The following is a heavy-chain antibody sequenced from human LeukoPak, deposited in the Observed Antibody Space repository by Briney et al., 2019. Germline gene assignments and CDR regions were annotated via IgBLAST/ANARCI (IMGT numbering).Heavy chain of an antibody. J-gene: IGHJ3*02. V-gene: IGHV3-66*01. CDR3: ARAIPDDAFDI. Sequence: PGGSLRLSCAASGFTVSSNYMSWVRQAPGKGLEWVSVIYSGGSTYYADSVKGRFTISRDNSKNTLYLQMNSLRAEDTAVYYCARAIPDDAFDIWGQGTMVTVSS. CDR1: GFTVSSNY. CDR2: IYSGGST.